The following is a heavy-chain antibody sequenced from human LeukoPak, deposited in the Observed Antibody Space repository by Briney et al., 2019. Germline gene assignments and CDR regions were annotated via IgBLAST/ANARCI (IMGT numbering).Heavy chain of an antibody. D-gene: IGHD3-22*01. Sequence: PGGSLRLSCAASGFTFSDYYMSWIRPAPGKGPEWISYIRPDSYTHYADSVKGRFTISRDNSKNTLYVQMNSLRAEDTAVYYCAKGRNYYDGSGYDPWGQGTLVTVSS. CDR2: IRPDSYT. V-gene: IGHV3-11*05. CDR3: AKGRNYYDGSGYDP. J-gene: IGHJ5*02. CDR1: GFTFSDYY.